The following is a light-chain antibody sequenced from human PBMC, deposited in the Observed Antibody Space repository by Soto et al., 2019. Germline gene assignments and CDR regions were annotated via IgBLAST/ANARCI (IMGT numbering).Light chain of an antibody. CDR2: DVA. Sequence: LTQPASVSDSPGQSITISCTGTSSDVGGSNFVSWYQQHPGKPPKLIIYDVANRPSGVSNRFSGSKSGSTASLIISRLQTEDEADYYCVSYTSSTTYVFGTGTRSPS. CDR3: VSYTSSTTYV. J-gene: IGLJ1*01. CDR1: SSDVGGSNF. V-gene: IGLV2-14*03.